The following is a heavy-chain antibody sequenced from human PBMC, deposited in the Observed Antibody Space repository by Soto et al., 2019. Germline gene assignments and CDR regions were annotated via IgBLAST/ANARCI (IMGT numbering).Heavy chain of an antibody. Sequence: EVQLVESGGGLVQTGGSLKISCAASGFTFGSYWMDWVRQAPGKGLVWVSRINGDGSRITYADSVKGRFTISRDNAKNTLELQMNSLRADDSAVYNCSRETLWFGESPRSGGQGTLVTVSS. V-gene: IGHV3-74*01. CDR2: INGDGSRI. CDR3: SRETLWFGESPRS. J-gene: IGHJ4*02. D-gene: IGHD3-10*01. CDR1: GFTFGSYW.